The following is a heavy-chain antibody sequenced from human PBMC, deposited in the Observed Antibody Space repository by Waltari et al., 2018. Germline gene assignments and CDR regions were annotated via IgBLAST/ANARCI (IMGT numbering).Heavy chain of an antibody. Sequence: QVQLVQSGAEEKKPGASVKVSCKTPGYTLVGHYIHWVRQAPGQGLEWVGRINADTGGATYAQKFHGRVTMTRDTSSKTVYMDLNGLRSDDTAVYYCAASWLRQKFFDSWGQGTLVTVSS. CDR2: INADTGGA. CDR3: AASWLRQKFFDS. J-gene: IGHJ4*02. D-gene: IGHD5-12*01. V-gene: IGHV1-2*02. CDR1: GYTLVGHY.